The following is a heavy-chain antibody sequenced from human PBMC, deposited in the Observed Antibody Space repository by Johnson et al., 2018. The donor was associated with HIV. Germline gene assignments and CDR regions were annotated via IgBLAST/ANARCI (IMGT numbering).Heavy chain of an antibody. D-gene: IGHD1-14*01. Sequence: VQLMESGGGLVQPGRSLRLSCAASGFTFSSYDMHWVCQAPGKGLEWVANIKQDGSEKHYLESVKGRFTISRDNAKNSLYLQMNTLRAEDTAVYYCARDATYRKYALTSFDIWGQGAMVTVSS. CDR1: GFTFSSYD. CDR3: ARDATYRKYALTSFDI. CDR2: IKQDGSEK. J-gene: IGHJ3*02. V-gene: IGHV3-7*05.